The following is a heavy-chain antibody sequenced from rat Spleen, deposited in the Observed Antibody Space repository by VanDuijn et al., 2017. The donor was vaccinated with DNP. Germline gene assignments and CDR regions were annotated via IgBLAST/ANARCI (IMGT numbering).Heavy chain of an antibody. V-gene: IGHV5-25*01. CDR2: ISPSGRST. D-gene: IGHD1-10*01. J-gene: IGHJ2*01. Sequence: EVQLVESGGGLVQPGRSLKLSCAASGFTFSAYYMAWVRQAPAKGLEWVAYISPSGRSTYYRDSVKGRFTISRDNAQNTLYLQVDSLRSEDTATYYCARWDNNYGYFDYWGQGVMVTVSS. CDR3: ARWDNNYGYFDY. CDR1: GFTFSAYY.